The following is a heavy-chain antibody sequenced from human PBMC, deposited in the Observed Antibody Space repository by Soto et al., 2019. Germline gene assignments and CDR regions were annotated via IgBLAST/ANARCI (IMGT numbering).Heavy chain of an antibody. CDR2: INWKSDI. V-gene: IGHV3-9*01. Sequence: GGSLRLSCAVSGFTFDDNAMHWVRQAPEKGLEWVSGINWKSDIGYADSVKGRFTISRDNAENYLYLQMNSLRAEDTALYYCAISQDRGGRTTFLYWGQGTRVTFSS. D-gene: IGHD3-16*01. J-gene: IGHJ4*02. CDR3: AISQDRGGRTTFLY. CDR1: GFTFDDNA.